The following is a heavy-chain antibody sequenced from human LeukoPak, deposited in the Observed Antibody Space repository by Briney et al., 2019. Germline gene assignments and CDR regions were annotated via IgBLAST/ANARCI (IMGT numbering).Heavy chain of an antibody. Sequence: PGGSLRLSCAASGFTFGSYAMSWVRQAPGKGLEWVSTISGSSGSTFYADSVRGRFTISRDNAKNSLYLQMNSLRAEDTALYYCAKGNTAMVDAFDIWGQGTMVTVSS. CDR2: ISGSSGST. J-gene: IGHJ3*02. CDR1: GFTFGSYA. CDR3: AKGNTAMVDAFDI. D-gene: IGHD5-18*01. V-gene: IGHV3-23*01.